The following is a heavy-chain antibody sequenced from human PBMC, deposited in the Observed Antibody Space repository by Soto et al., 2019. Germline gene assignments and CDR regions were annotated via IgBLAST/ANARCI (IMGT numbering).Heavy chain of an antibody. V-gene: IGHV4-30-2*01. Sequence: SETLSLTCTVSGGSISSGGYSWNWIRQPPGKGLEWIGYIYHSGYTYYNPSLRSRVTISVDKSKNHFSLKLGSVTAADTAVYYCARDQLEGNWFDPWGQGTLVTVSS. D-gene: IGHD1-1*01. CDR2: IYHSGYT. CDR1: GGSISSGGYS. J-gene: IGHJ5*02. CDR3: ARDQLEGNWFDP.